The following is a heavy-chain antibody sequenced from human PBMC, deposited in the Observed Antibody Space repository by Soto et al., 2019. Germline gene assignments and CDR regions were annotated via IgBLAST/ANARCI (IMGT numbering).Heavy chain of an antibody. Sequence: ASVKVSCKASGYTFTGYYMHWVRQAPGQGLEWMGWINPNSGGTNYAQKFQGRVTMTRDTSISTAYMELSRLRSDDTAVYYCATDVYCSGGSCYGPLDVWGQGTTVTSP. D-gene: IGHD2-15*01. CDR1: GYTFTGYY. CDR2: INPNSGGT. CDR3: ATDVYCSGGSCYGPLDV. J-gene: IGHJ6*02. V-gene: IGHV1-2*02.